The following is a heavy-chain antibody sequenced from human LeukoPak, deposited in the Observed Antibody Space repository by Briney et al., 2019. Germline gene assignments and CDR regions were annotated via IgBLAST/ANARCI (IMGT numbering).Heavy chain of an antibody. D-gene: IGHD6-19*01. CDR2: IYPGDSVT. J-gene: IGHJ4*02. Sequence: GESLKISCKGSGYSFTSYWIGWVRQMPGKGLEWMGIIYPGDSVTGYSPSFQGQVTISADKSISTAYLQWSSLKASDTAMYYCARQVDSSGWFTYFDYWGQGTLVTVSS. CDR1: GYSFTSYW. CDR3: ARQVDSSGWFTYFDY. V-gene: IGHV5-51*01.